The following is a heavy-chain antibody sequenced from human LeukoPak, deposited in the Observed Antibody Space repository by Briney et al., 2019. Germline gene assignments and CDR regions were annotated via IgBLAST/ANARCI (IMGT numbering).Heavy chain of an antibody. CDR1: GCTFSSYW. Sequence: GGSLRLSCAASGCTFSSYWMSWVRPAPGKGLAGVANRKQDGSEKYNVDSMKGRFTISRDNAKTSLYLQMNSLRAEDKAVYYCERVGGYCSSTSCYNHYYYYYGMDVWGQGTTVTVSS. CDR2: RKQDGSEK. J-gene: IGHJ6*02. CDR3: ERVGGYCSSTSCYNHYYYYYGMDV. V-gene: IGHV3-7*01. D-gene: IGHD2-2*01.